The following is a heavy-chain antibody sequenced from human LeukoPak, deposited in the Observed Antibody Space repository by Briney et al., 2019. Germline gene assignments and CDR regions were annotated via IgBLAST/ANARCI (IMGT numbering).Heavy chain of an antibody. D-gene: IGHD2-15*01. CDR3: AKDEGDSDFDY. J-gene: IGHJ4*02. CDR2: ISGDGGST. CDR1: GFTFDDYA. Sequence: PGGSLGLSCAASGFTFDDYAMHWVRQAPGKGLEWVSLISGDGGSTYYADSVKGRFTISRDNSKNSLYLQMNSLRTEDTVLYYCAKDEGDSDFDYWGQGTLVTVSS. V-gene: IGHV3-43*02.